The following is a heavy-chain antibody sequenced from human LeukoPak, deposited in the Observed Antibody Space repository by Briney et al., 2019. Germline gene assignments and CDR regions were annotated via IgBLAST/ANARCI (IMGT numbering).Heavy chain of an antibody. CDR3: GSGTYYQLDF. J-gene: IGHJ4*02. CDR2: IYYSGCT. CDR1: GGSISSGSSY. Sequence: SETLSLNCTVSGGSISSGSSYWGWIRQPPGKGLEWIGSIYYSGCTYYNPSLRSRVTISVDTSKNQISLELNSVTAADTAVYYCGSGTYYQLDFWGQGTLATVSS. V-gene: IGHV4-39*01. D-gene: IGHD3-10*01.